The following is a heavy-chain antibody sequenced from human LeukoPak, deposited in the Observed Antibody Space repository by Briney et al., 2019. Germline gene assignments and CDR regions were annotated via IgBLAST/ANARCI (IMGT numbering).Heavy chain of an antibody. Sequence: SVKVSCKASGGTFSSYAISWVRQAPGQGLEWMGRIIPILGIANYAQKFQGRVTITADKSTSTAYMELSSLRSEDTAVYYCARVAYGDSGNWFDPWGQGTLVTVSS. J-gene: IGHJ5*02. D-gene: IGHD4-17*01. CDR2: IIPILGIA. CDR1: GGTFSSYA. CDR3: ARVAYGDSGNWFDP. V-gene: IGHV1-69*04.